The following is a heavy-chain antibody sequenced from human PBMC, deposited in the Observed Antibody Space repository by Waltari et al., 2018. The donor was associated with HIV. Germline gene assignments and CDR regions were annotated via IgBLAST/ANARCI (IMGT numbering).Heavy chain of an antibody. CDR3: ARAWAWGWEIPGTFDF. V-gene: IGHV3-20*04. CDR2: FNWDGGKR. CDR1: GVPFDRSG. Sequence: EVQLAESGGGVVRPGGSLRLSCQASGVPFDRSGMPWGRQVANRGLEWVAGFNWDGGKRSYSDSLKGRATISRDNSKNSLSLHIVNVKVDDSASYFCARAWAWGWEIPGTFDFWGPGTTVIVSS. D-gene: IGHD7-27*01. J-gene: IGHJ3*01.